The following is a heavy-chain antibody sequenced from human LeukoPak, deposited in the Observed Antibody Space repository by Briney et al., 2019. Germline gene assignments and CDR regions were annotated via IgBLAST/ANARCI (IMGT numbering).Heavy chain of an antibody. CDR3: ARLDRTSWFDT. D-gene: IGHD1/OR15-1a*01. V-gene: IGHV1-18*01. CDR1: GGTFSSYA. J-gene: IGHJ5*02. CDR2: ISAYNGNT. Sequence: ASVKVSCKTSGGTFSSYAISWVRQAPGQGLEWMGWISAYNGNTNYAQKLQGRVTMTTDTSTSTAYMELRSLRSDDTAVYYCARLDRTSWFDTWGQGTLVTVSS.